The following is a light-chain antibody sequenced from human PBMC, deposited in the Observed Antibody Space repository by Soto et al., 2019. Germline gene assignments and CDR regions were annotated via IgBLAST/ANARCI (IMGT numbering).Light chain of an antibody. CDR1: SNDVGGYNY. V-gene: IGLV2-14*01. CDR2: EVS. Sequence: QSALTQPASVSGSPGQSITISCTGTSNDVGGYNYVSWHQQHPGKAPKLLIFEVSNRPSGVSNRFSGSKSVNTASLTISGLQAEDEADYFCISYTTSRTLVFGGGTKVTVL. CDR3: ISYTTSRTLV. J-gene: IGLJ2*01.